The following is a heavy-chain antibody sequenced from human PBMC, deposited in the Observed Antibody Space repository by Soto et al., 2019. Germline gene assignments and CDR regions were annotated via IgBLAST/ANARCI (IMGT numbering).Heavy chain of an antibody. D-gene: IGHD1-1*01. V-gene: IGHV3-53*01. CDR2: LYDLDGT. CDR1: GFTVSGKKY. Sequence: DVQLVASGGGLIQPGVSLRLSCAAFGFTVSGKKYVAWVRQAPGKGLEWVSALYDLDGTYYADSVKGRFTTSSYSARTTVYLQMNSLRPDDTAVYSCATWHLQEHAYDIWGQGTTVTVSS. CDR3: ATWHLQEHAYDI. J-gene: IGHJ3*02.